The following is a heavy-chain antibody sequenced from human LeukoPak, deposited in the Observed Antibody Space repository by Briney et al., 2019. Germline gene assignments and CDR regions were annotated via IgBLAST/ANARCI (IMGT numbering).Heavy chain of an antibody. CDR3: VRDSTRYVPDY. CDR1: GFTFGGYW. V-gene: IGHV3-74*01. J-gene: IGHJ4*02. Sequence: GGSLRLSCAASGFTFGGYWMYWVRQAPGKGLVWVSRVNSDGSSTAYADSVKGRFIISRDNAKGTLYLQMNSLTVEDTAVYYCVRDSTRYVPDYWGQGTLVTLSS. D-gene: IGHD3-9*01. CDR2: VNSDGSST.